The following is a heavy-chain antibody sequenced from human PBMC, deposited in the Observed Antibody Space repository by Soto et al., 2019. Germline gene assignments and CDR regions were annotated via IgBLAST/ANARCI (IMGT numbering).Heavy chain of an antibody. J-gene: IGHJ5*02. CDR1: GYTLTELS. CDR2: FDPEDGET. Sequence: ASVKVSCKVSGYTLTELSMHWVRQAPGKGLEWMGGFDPEDGETIYAQKFQGRVTMTEDTSTDTAYMELSSLRSEDTAVYYCATVVCSGGSCHGDYNWFDPWGQGTLVTVLL. CDR3: ATVVCSGGSCHGDYNWFDP. V-gene: IGHV1-24*01. D-gene: IGHD2-15*01.